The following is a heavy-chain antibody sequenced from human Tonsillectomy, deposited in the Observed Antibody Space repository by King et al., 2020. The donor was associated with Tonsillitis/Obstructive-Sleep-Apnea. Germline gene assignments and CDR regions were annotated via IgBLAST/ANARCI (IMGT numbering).Heavy chain of an antibody. V-gene: IGHV4-34*01. CDR3: ARGRAGSVRVIVPRGIKGAFDI. CDR1: GGSFSGYY. J-gene: IGHJ3*02. Sequence: VQLQQWGAGLLKPSETLSLPCAVYGGSFSGYYWSWIRQPPGKGLEWIGEINHSGSTKYNPSLKSRGTISVDTTKNQFSLKLSSVTAADTAVYYCARGRAGSVRVIVPRGIKGAFDIWGQGTMVTVSS. D-gene: IGHD3-16*02. CDR2: INHSGST.